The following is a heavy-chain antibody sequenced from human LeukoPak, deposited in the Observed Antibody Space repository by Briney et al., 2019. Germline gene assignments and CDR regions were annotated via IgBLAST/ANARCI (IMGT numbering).Heavy chain of an antibody. J-gene: IGHJ6*03. V-gene: IGHV3-33*01. CDR3: ARPYAKGSYYYYMDV. CDR1: GFTFSSYG. Sequence: GGSLRLSCAASGFTFSSYGMHWVRQAPGKGLEWVAVIWYDGSNKYYADSVKGRFTISRDNSKNTLYLQMNSLRAEDTAVYYCARPYAKGSYYYYMDVWGKGTTVTVSS. CDR2: IWYDGSNK.